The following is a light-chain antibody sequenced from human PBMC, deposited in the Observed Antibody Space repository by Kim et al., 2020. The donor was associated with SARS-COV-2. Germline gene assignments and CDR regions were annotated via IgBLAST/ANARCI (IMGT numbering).Light chain of an antibody. CDR3: CSYAGSSTWV. CDR2: EVS. J-gene: IGLJ1*01. Sequence: GQSITISCTGTSSDVGSYNLGSWYQQHPGKAPKLMIYEVSKRPSGVSNRFSGSKSGNTASLTISGLQAEDEADYYCCSYAGSSTWVFGTGTKVTVL. V-gene: IGLV2-23*02. CDR1: SSDVGSYNL.